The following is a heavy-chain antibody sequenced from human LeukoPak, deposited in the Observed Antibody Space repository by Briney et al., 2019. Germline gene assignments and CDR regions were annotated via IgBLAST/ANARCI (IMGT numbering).Heavy chain of an antibody. CDR1: GFTFSSYS. J-gene: IGHJ5*02. D-gene: IGHD2-2*01. CDR2: ISSSSSTI. Sequence: GGSLRLSCAASGFTFSSYSMNWVRQAPGKGLEWVSYISSSSSTIYYADSVKGRFTISRDNAKNSLYLQMDSLRAEDTAVYYCAMRVVAPAHGALDPSEEENWFDPWGQGTLVTVSS. V-gene: IGHV3-48*01. CDR3: AMRVVAPAHGALDPSEEENWFDP.